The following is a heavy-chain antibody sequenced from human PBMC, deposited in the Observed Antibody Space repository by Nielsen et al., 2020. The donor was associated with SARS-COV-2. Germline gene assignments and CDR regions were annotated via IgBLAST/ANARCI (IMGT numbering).Heavy chain of an antibody. D-gene: IGHD3-10*01. CDR2: IYYSGST. Sequence: WIRQPPGKGLEWIGSIYYSGSTYYNPSLKSRVTISVDTSKNQFSLKLSSVTAADTAVYYCARDGMVRGGNWFDPWGQGTLVTVSS. V-gene: IGHV4-39*07. CDR3: ARDGMVRGGNWFDP. J-gene: IGHJ5*02.